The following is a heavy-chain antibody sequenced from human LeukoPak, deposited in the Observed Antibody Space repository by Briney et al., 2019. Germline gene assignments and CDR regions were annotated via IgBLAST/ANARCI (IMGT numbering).Heavy chain of an antibody. D-gene: IGHD6-19*01. CDR3: ARDEDSGWYGSYYYGMDV. V-gene: IGHV3-21*01. CDR2: ISSSSYI. J-gene: IGHJ6*02. Sequence: KTGGSLRLSCAASGFTFSNYGMNWVRQAPGKGLEWVSSISSSSYIYYADSVKGRFTISRDNAKNSLYLQMNSLRAEDTAVYYCARDEDSGWYGSYYYGMDVWGQGTTVTVSS. CDR1: GFTFSNYG.